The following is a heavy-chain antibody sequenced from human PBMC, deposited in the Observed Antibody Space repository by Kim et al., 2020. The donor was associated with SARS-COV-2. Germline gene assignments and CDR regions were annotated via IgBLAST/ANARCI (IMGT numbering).Heavy chain of an antibody. Sequence: SETLSLTCTVSGVSISSSSYYWGWIRQPPGKGLEWIGSIYYSGSTYYNPSLKSRVTISVDTSKNQFSLKLSSVTAADTAVYYCARSLGAGPSTIFGVVIIPDAFETWGQGTMVTVSS. CDR2: IYYSGST. D-gene: IGHD3-3*01. V-gene: IGHV4-39*01. J-gene: IGHJ3*02. CDR3: ARSLGAGPSTIFGVVIIPDAFET. CDR1: GVSISSSSYY.